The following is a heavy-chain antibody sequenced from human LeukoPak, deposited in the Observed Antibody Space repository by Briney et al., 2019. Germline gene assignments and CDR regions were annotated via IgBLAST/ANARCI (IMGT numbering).Heavy chain of an antibody. J-gene: IGHJ4*02. CDR2: MYHSGST. CDR3: ARCPRSYQEYYFDY. Sequence: PSETLSLTCAVSGYSISSGYYWGWIRQPPGKGLEWIGSMYHSGSTYYNPSLKSRVTISVDTSKNQFSLKLSSATAADTAVYYCARCPRSYQEYYFDYWGQGTLVTVSS. V-gene: IGHV4-38-2*01. CDR1: GYSISSGYY. D-gene: IGHD1-26*01.